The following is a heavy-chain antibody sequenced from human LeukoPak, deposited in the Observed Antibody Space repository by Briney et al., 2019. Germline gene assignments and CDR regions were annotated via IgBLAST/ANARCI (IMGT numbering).Heavy chain of an antibody. D-gene: IGHD3-10*01. CDR2: IYYSGST. CDR3: ARGGMVRGPFDI. CDR1: GGSISSYY. V-gene: IGHV4-59*01. J-gene: IGHJ3*02. Sequence: SETLSLTCTVSGGSISSYYWSWIRQPPGRGLEWIGYIYYSGSTNYNPSLKSRVTISVDTSKNQFSLKLSSVTAADTAVYYCARGGMVRGPFDIWGQGTMVTVSS.